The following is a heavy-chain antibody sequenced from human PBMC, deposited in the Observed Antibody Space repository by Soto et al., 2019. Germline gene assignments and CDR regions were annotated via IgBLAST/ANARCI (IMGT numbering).Heavy chain of an antibody. CDR3: AKGDLYFDL. CDR1: GFTFSSYG. V-gene: IGHV3-30*18. J-gene: IGHJ2*01. Sequence: GGSLRLSCAASGFTFSSYGMHWVRQAPGKGLEWVAVISYDGSNKYYADSVKGRFTISRDNSKNTLYLQMNSLRAEDTAVYYCAKGDLYFDLWGRGTLVTVSS. CDR2: ISYDGSNK.